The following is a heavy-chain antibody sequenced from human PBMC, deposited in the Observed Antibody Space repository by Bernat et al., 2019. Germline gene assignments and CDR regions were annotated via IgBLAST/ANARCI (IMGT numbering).Heavy chain of an antibody. CDR3: ARTDVQPNYSLLYYFDY. CDR2: TYYRSKWYN. V-gene: IGHV6-1*01. J-gene: IGHJ4*02. CDR1: GDSVSSNSAA. D-gene: IGHD1-1*01. Sequence: QVQLQQSGPGLVKPSQTLSLTCAISGDSVSSNSAAWNWIRQSPSRGLEWLGRTYYRSKWYNDYAVSVKSRITINPDTSKNQFSLQLNSVTPEDTAVYYWARTDVQPNYSLLYYFDYWGQGTLVTVSS.